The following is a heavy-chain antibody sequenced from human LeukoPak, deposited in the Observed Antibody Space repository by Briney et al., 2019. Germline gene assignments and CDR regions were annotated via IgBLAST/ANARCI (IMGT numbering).Heavy chain of an antibody. CDR2: FDPEDGET. CDR3: ATAGSIAARPRGGYYFDY. CDR1: GYTLTELS. Sequence: ASVKVSCKVSGYTLTELSMHWVRQAPGKGVEGMGGFDPEDGETIYAQKFQGRVTMTEDTSTDTAYMELSSLRSEDTAVYYCATAGSIAARPRGGYYFDYWGQGTLVTVSS. D-gene: IGHD6-6*01. V-gene: IGHV1-24*01. J-gene: IGHJ4*02.